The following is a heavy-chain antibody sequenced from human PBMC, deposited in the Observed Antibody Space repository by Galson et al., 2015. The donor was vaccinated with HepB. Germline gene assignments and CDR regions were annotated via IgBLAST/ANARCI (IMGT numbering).Heavy chain of an antibody. CDR2: ISGSGATT. J-gene: IGHJ4*02. D-gene: IGHD2-15*01. CDR3: AKANYPGYCSGERSGNCFPLYNFDC. Sequence: SLRPSCAASGFTFSNYALNWVRQGPGKRLEWVAAISGSGATTYYAESVKGRFTISRDNSKNTLHLEMNSLRADDTAVYYCAKANYPGYCSGERSGNCFPLYNFDCWGQGTLVTVSS. V-gene: IGHV3-23*01. CDR1: GFTFSNYA.